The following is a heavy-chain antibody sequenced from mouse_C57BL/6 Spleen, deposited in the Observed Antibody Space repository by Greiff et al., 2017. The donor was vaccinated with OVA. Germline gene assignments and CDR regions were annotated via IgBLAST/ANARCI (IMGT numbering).Heavy chain of an antibody. CDR2: IDPSDSDT. CDR1: GYTFTSYW. D-gene: IGHD1-1*01. Sequence: VQLQQPGAELVRPGSSVKLSCKASGYTFTSYWMHWVKQRPIQGLEWIGNIDPSDSDTHYKQKFKDKATLTVDKSSSTAYMQLSSLTSEDSAVYYCARDTTTVDWDFDVWGTGTTVTVSS. CDR3: ARDTTTVDWDFDV. V-gene: IGHV1-52*01. J-gene: IGHJ1*03.